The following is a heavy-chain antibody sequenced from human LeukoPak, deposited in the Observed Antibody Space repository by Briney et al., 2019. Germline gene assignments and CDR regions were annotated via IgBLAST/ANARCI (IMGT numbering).Heavy chain of an antibody. Sequence: GGSLRLSCAASGFTFDDYAMHWVRQAPGKGLEWVSGISWISGSIGYADSVKGRFTISRDNAKNSLYLQMNSLRAEDTALYYCATGSTLDYWGQGTLVTVSS. J-gene: IGHJ4*02. CDR3: ATGSTLDY. D-gene: IGHD2-2*01. CDR2: ISWISGSI. V-gene: IGHV3-9*01. CDR1: GFTFDDYA.